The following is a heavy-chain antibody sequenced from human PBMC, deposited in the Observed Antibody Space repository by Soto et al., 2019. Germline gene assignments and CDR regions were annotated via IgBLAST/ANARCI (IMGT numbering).Heavy chain of an antibody. Sequence: GESLKISFRASGYSFVTFWITWVRQMPGKGLEWMGRIDPADSYARYSPSFEGHVTMSVDRSINTAYLHWSSLKVSDTAIYYCAKHVEHFYLGLDAWGQGTSVTVSS. V-gene: IGHV5-10-1*01. J-gene: IGHJ5*01. D-gene: IGHD1-26*01. CDR3: AKHVEHFYLGLDA. CDR2: IDPADSYA. CDR1: GYSFVTFW.